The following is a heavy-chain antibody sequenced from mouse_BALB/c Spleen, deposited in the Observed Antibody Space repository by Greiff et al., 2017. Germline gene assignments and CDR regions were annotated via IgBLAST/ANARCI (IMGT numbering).Heavy chain of an antibody. CDR2: ISSGGST. J-gene: IGHJ4*01. Sequence: EVQRVESGGGLVKPGGSLKLSCAASGFTFSSYAMSWVRQTPEKRLEWVASISSGGSTYYPDSVKGRFTISRDNARNILYLQMSSLRSEDTAMYYCARSDGYPSMDDWGQGTSVTVSS. V-gene: IGHV5-6-5*01. CDR1: GFTFSSYA. D-gene: IGHD2-3*01. CDR3: ARSDGYPSMDD.